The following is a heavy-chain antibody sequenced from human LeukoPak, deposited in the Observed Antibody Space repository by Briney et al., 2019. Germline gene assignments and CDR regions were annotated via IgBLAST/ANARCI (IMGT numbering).Heavy chain of an antibody. CDR2: IYYSGST. Sequence: SETLSLTCTISVGSISSYYWSWIRQPPGKGLEWIGYIYYSGSTNYNPSLKSRVTISVDTSKNQFSLKLSSVTAADTAVYYCAWSSSWYGMDVWGQGTTVTVSS. V-gene: IGHV4-59*08. CDR3: AWSSSWYGMDV. CDR1: VGSISSYY. D-gene: IGHD6-13*01. J-gene: IGHJ6*02.